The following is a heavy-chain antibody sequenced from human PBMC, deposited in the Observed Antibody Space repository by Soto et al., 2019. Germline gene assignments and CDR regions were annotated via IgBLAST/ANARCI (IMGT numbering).Heavy chain of an antibody. CDR3: ARIYDYGDSSYFDS. CDR2: VYYSGRT. J-gene: IGHJ4*02. CDR1: GVSISSGPYY. V-gene: IGHV4-31*03. D-gene: IGHD4-17*01. Sequence: QVQLQASGPGLAKPSQTLSLTCTVSGVSISSGPYYWSWIRQFPGKGLEWIGHVYYSGRTMYNPSLQSRVSVSVDTSKIQFSLRLNSVTAADTGIYYCARIYDYGDSSYFDSWGQGTLVAVSS.